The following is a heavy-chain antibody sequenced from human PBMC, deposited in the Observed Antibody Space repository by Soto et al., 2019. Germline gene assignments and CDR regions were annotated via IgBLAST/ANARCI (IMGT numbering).Heavy chain of an antibody. V-gene: IGHV1-18*01. CDR1: GYTFTSYD. J-gene: IGHJ4*02. CDR3: ARSDFWSGYYPIDY. CDR2: MNPNNGNT. D-gene: IGHD3-3*01. Sequence: ASVKVSCKASGYTFTSYDINWVRQATGQGLEWMGWMNPNNGNTHFAQKLQGRVTMTTDTSATTAYMELRSLRSDDTAIYYCARSDFWSGYYPIDYWGQGTLVTVSS.